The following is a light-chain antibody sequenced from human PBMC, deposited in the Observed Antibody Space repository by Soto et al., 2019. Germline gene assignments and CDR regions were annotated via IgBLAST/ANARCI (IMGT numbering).Light chain of an antibody. CDR3: QQNSNSPWT. V-gene: IGKV3-20*01. CDR1: QSVTSNS. Sequence: EIVLTQSPGTLSLSPGESAALSCRASQSVTSNSLVWYRQKPGQPRRLLIYAISSRAAGIPDRFIGSGSGTDFTLTITRLEPEESAVYYCQQNSNSPWTFGQGTRVEI. J-gene: IGKJ1*01. CDR2: AIS.